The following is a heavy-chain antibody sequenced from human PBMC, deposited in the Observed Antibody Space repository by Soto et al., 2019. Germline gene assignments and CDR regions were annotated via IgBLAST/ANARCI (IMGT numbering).Heavy chain of an antibody. CDR3: AKDRIVVAGLLLGYGMGV. J-gene: IGHJ6*02. CDR2: ISYDGNNI. D-gene: IGHD6-19*01. V-gene: IGHV3-30*18. CDR1: GFTFSSYG. Sequence: QAQLVESGGGVVQPGTSLRLSCAASGFTFSSYGMHWVRQAPGKGLEWVALISYDGNNIHYANSVKGRFTISRENSKNTLYLQMNSLRGGDTAEYSCAKDRIVVAGLLLGYGMGVWGQGTTVTVSS.